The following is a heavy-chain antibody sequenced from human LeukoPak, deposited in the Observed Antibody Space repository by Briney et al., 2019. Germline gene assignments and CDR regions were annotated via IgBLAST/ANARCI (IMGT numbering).Heavy chain of an antibody. CDR2: IGTAGDT. Sequence: GGSLRLSCAASGFTFSSYAMSWVRQATGKGLEWVSAIGTAGDTYYPGSVKGRFTISRENAKNSLYLQMNSLRAGDTAVYYCARSSIAAGAPDFDYWGQGTLVTVSS. V-gene: IGHV3-13*01. CDR3: ARSSIAAGAPDFDY. J-gene: IGHJ4*02. D-gene: IGHD6-6*01. CDR1: GFTFSSYA.